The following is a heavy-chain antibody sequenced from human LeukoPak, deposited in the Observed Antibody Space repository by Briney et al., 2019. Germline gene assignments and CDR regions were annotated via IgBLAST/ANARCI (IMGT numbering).Heavy chain of an antibody. CDR2: IYTSGST. CDR1: GGSISSYY. D-gene: IGHD6-13*01. CDR3: AREDSSSSDY. J-gene: IGHJ4*02. V-gene: IGHV4-4*07. Sequence: SETLSLTCTVSGGSISSYYWGWIRQPAGKGPEWIGRIYTSGSTNYNPSLKSRVTISVDKSKNQFSLKLSSVTAADTAVYYCAREDSSSSDYWGQGTLVTVSS.